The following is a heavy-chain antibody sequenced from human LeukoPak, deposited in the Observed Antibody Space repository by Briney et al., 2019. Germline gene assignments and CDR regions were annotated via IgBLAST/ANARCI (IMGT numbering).Heavy chain of an antibody. CDR3: ARDPDMIVVVTGFDY. V-gene: IGHV3-7*01. Sequence: PGGSLRLSCAASGFTFSSYWMSWVRQAPGKGLEWVANIKQDGSEKYYVDSVKGRFTISRDNAKNSLYLQMNSLRAEDTAVYYCARDPDMIVVVTGFDYWGQGTLVAVSS. J-gene: IGHJ4*02. CDR2: IKQDGSEK. CDR1: GFTFSSYW. D-gene: IGHD3-22*01.